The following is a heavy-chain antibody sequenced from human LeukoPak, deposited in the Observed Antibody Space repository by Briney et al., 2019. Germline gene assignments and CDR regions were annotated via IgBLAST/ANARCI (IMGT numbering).Heavy chain of an antibody. CDR2: IYYSGST. CDR3: ARGGIVVAPAALGNWNFDL. J-gene: IGHJ2*01. Sequence: PSETLSLTCTVSGGSISSGGYFWSWIRQPPGKGLEWIGYIYYSGSTNYNPSLKSRVSMSLGTSKNHFSLRLSSVTAADTAVYYCARGGIVVAPAALGNWNFDLWGRGTLVTVSS. V-gene: IGHV4-61*03. D-gene: IGHD2-2*01. CDR1: GGSISSGGYF.